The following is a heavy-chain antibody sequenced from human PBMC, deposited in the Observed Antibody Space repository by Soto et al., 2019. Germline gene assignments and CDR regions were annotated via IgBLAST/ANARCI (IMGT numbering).Heavy chain of an antibody. D-gene: IGHD4-4*01. V-gene: IGHV3-23*01. CDR1: GFTFSSDA. J-gene: IGHJ5*02. CDR2: ISGAAGTS. CDR3: AKAANYNNPPYNWFVP. Sequence: PGWSLRLSCAASGFTFSSDAMSWVRQAPGKGLEWVSAISGAAGTSYYTDSAKGRCTISRDNSKNKLYLQMNSLRAGDTAVYYCAKAANYNNPPYNWFVPWGEGTLVTV.